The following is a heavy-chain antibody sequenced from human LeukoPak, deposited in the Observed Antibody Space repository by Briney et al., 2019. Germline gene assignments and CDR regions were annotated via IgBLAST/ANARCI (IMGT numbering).Heavy chain of an antibody. J-gene: IGHJ4*02. Sequence: PGGSLRLSCAASGFTFSSYEMNWARQAPGKGLEWVSYISNWGDTINYADSVKGRFTISRDNAKNSVYLQMNSLRVEDTAIYYCASYDGFSQVRGDYWGQGTLVTVSS. CDR3: ASYDGFSQVRGDY. CDR2: ISNWGDTI. D-gene: IGHD3-16*01. CDR1: GFTFSSYE. V-gene: IGHV3-48*03.